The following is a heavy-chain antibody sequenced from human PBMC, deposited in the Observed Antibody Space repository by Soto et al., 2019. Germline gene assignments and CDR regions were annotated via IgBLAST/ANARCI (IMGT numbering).Heavy chain of an antibody. D-gene: IGHD2-2*01. Sequence: GASVKVSCKASGDTFTTYGISWVRQAPGQGLEWMGWISGYSGNTKYAQKFQGRVIMTADTSTSTAYMELRSLSSDDTAVYYCAREYCTSTSCYGVDYWGQGTLVTVSS. CDR2: ISGYSGNT. CDR3: AREYCTSTSCYGVDY. CDR1: GDTFTTYG. V-gene: IGHV1-18*01. J-gene: IGHJ4*02.